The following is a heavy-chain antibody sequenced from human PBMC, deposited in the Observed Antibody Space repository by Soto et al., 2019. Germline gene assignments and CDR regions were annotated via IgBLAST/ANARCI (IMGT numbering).Heavy chain of an antibody. CDR3: AKDRKSGSGWYWDY. V-gene: IGHV3-23*01. CDR1: GFTFSNFA. D-gene: IGHD6-19*01. Sequence: GGSLRLSCAASGFTFSNFAMSWVRQAPGKGLEWVSAISGSGTSTYDADSVKGRFSISRDNSKNTLYLQMNSLRAEDKAVYYCAKDRKSGSGWYWDYWGQGTLVTVYS. CDR2: ISGSGTST. J-gene: IGHJ4*02.